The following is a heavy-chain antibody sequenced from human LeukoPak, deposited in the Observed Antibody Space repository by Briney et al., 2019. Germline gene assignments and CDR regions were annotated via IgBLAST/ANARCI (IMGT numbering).Heavy chain of an antibody. D-gene: IGHD6-6*01. CDR2: ISSSSSYI. CDR3: ARDAGGPYNTSSEWFDP. Sequence: GGSLRLSCAASGFTFSSYSMNWVRQAPGKGLEWVSSISSSSSYIYYADSVKGRFTISRDNAKNSLYLQMNSLRAEDTAVYYCARDAGGPYNTSSEWFDPWGQGTLVTVSS. CDR1: GFTFSSYS. J-gene: IGHJ5*02. V-gene: IGHV3-21*01.